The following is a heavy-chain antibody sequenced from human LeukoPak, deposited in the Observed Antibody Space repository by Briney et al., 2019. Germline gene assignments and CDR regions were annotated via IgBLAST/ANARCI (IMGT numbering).Heavy chain of an antibody. CDR3: AKKAGNDYGDQNWFDP. V-gene: IGHV3-33*06. CDR1: GFTFSAYD. D-gene: IGHD4-17*01. CDR2: ICYDGTNK. Sequence: GGSLRLSCAASGFTFSAYDMHWVRQAPGKGLEWVAIICYDGTNKYYADSVKGRFTISRDNSKNTLYLQMNSLRAEDTAMYYCAKKAGNDYGDQNWFDPWGQGTMVTVSS. J-gene: IGHJ5*02.